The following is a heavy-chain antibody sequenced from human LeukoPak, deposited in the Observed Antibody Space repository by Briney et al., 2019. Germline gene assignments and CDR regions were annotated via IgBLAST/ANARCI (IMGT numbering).Heavy chain of an antibody. J-gene: IGHJ6*03. Sequence: PSETLSLTCTVSGGSMSGQYWGWIRRPPGKGLEWIGNMYYGGSTNYNPSLKSRVTISIDTSKNQFSLKLSSVTAADTAVYYCARRLDDMDVWGKGTTVTVSS. CDR1: GGSMSGQY. D-gene: IGHD4-11*01. CDR3: ARRLDDMDV. V-gene: IGHV4-59*08. CDR2: MYYGGST.